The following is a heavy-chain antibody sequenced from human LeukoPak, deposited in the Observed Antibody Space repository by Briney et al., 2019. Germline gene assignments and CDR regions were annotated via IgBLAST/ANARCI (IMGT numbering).Heavy chain of an antibody. CDR3: ARASGYYDSSGYHAAIDY. V-gene: IGHV1-69*13. Sequence: SVKVSRKASGGTFSSYAISWVRQAPGQGLEWMGGIIPIFGTANYAQKFQGRVTITADESTSTAYMELSSLRSEDTAVYYCARASGYYDSSGYHAAIDYWGQGTLVTVSS. CDR2: IIPIFGTA. CDR1: GGTFSSYA. J-gene: IGHJ4*02. D-gene: IGHD3-22*01.